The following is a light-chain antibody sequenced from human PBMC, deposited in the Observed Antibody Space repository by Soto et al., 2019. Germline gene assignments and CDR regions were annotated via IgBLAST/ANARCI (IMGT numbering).Light chain of an antibody. CDR3: QQRDSCPLT. Sequence: ENVLTQSPATLSLSPGEGATLSCRASESVGSDLAWYQQKPGQPPRLLIYDVSGRATGVPARFSGRGSGTDFTPTISTLEPEDFAVYYCQQRDSCPLTFGGGTKVEIK. V-gene: IGKV3-11*01. CDR1: ESVGSD. J-gene: IGKJ4*01. CDR2: DVS.